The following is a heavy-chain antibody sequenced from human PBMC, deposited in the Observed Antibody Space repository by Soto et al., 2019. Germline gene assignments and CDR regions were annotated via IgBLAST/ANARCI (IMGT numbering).Heavy chain of an antibody. J-gene: IGHJ6*02. CDR2: ISSSSSTI. D-gene: IGHD3-10*01. CDR1: GFTFSSYS. CDR3: ARDKVRGGYYGMDV. Sequence: QPGGSLRLSCAASGFTFSSYSMNWVRQAPGKGLEWVSYISSSSSTIYYADSVKGRFTISRDNAKNSLYLQMNSLRAEDTAVYYCARDKVRGGYYGMDVWGQGTTVTVSS. V-gene: IGHV3-48*01.